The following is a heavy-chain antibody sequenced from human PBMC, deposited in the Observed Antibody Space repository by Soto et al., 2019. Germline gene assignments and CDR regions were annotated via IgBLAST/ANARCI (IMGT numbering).Heavy chain of an antibody. CDR2: LSHSGRT. Sequence: QVQLQESGPGLVKPSQTLSLTCTVSGGSISSGTYYWTWVRQRPGEGLEGIGFLSHSGRTYYNPSLKSRAAISVGASENQFSLRLSSVTAADTAVYFCARDSDYCTGGSCYGNFDFWGQGTLVTVSS. CDR3: ARDSDYCTGGSCYGNFDF. D-gene: IGHD2-15*01. CDR1: GGSISSGTYY. J-gene: IGHJ4*02. V-gene: IGHV4-31*03.